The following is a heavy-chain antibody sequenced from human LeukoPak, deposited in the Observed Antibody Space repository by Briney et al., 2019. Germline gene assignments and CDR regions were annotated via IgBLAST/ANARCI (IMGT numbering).Heavy chain of an antibody. CDR2: FKHSGST. CDR1: GGSFRGYY. V-gene: IGHV4-34*01. Sequence: SETLSLTCSVYGGSFRGYYWGWIRQPPGKGLEWVGEFKHSGSTNYNASLKSRDTIAQDTTKNQFSLQLHSVTPEDTALYYGSRGWLVRGATNILISFDSRGQGIMVTVSS. J-gene: IGHJ3*02. D-gene: IGHD3-10*01. CDR3: SRGWLVRGATNILISFDS.